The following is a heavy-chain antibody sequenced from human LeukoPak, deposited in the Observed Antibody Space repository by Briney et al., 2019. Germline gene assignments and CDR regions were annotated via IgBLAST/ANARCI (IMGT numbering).Heavy chain of an antibody. D-gene: IGHD5-12*01. V-gene: IGHV3-74*03. Sequence: GGSLRLSCAASGFTFSSYWLHWVRQAPGKGLVLVSLINSDGSSSTYADSVKGRFTISRDNAKNMLYLKMNSLRVEDTAVYYCAREGRVSGYDFDCWGQGTLVTVSS. CDR2: INSDGSSS. J-gene: IGHJ4*02. CDR1: GFTFSSYW. CDR3: AREGRVSGYDFDC.